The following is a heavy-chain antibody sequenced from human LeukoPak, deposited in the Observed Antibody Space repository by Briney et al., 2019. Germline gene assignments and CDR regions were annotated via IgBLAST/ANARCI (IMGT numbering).Heavy chain of an antibody. D-gene: IGHD6-13*01. CDR2: IRYDGSNN. Sequence: GGSLRLSCAASGFTFSGYGMHWVRQAPGKGLEWVAFIRYDGSNNYYADSVKGRFTISRDNSKNTLYLQMNSLRAVGTAVYYCARNFGPYSNILYSLDYWGQGTLVTVSS. J-gene: IGHJ4*02. CDR1: GFTFSGYG. CDR3: ARNFGPYSNILYSLDY. V-gene: IGHV3-30*02.